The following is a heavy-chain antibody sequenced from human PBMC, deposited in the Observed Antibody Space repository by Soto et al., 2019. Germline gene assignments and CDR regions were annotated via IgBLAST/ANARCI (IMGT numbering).Heavy chain of an antibody. CDR1: GFTFSGSA. V-gene: IGHV3-73*02. CDR2: MRSKANSYAT. CDR3: TRSVTGTTAHFDY. J-gene: IGHJ4*02. Sequence: EVPLVESGGGVVQPGGSLKLSCAASGFTFSGSAMHWVRQASGKGLEWVGRMRSKANSYATAYAASVKGRVTISRDDSQNTAYLQMNTLKTEDMAVYYCTRSVTGTTAHFDYWGQGTLVTVSS. D-gene: IGHD1-7*01.